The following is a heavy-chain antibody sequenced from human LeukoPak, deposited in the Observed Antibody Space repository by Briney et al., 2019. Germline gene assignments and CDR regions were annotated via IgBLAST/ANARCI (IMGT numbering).Heavy chain of an antibody. CDR2: IYTSGST. CDR1: GGSISSYY. V-gene: IGHV4-4*07. Sequence: SETLSLTCTVSGGSISSYYWSWIRQPAGKGLEWIGRIYTSGSTNYNPSLKSRVTMSVDTSKNQISLKLSSVTAADTAVYYCASLKDYYDSSGYYYDYWGQGTLVTVSS. CDR3: ASLKDYYDSSGYYYDY. J-gene: IGHJ4*02. D-gene: IGHD3-22*01.